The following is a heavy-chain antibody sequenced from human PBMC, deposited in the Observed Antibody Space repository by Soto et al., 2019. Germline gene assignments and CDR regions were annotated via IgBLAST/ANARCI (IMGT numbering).Heavy chain of an antibody. CDR3: ARFFGSGFDY. J-gene: IGHJ4*02. D-gene: IGHD6-19*01. Sequence: GGSLRLSCAASGFTFSSYAMSWVRQAPGKGLEWVSAISGSGSSTIYADSVKGRFTISRDNAKNTLYLQMDSLRNEDTAVYYCARFFGSGFDYWGQGTLVTVSS. CDR2: ISGSGSST. V-gene: IGHV3-23*01. CDR1: GFTFSSYA.